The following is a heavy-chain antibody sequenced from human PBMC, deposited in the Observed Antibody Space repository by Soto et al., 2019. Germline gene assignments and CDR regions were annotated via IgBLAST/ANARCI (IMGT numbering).Heavy chain of an antibody. V-gene: IGHV3-30*03. CDR2: ILFDGSNK. CDR3: ARGGRAGWIQPRDTIDI. CDR1: GFTFSNYD. D-gene: IGHD5-18*01. Sequence: GGSLRLSCAASGFTFSNYDMHWVRQAPGKGLECVAVILFDGSNKYYADSVKGRFSISRENSRNTLSLQMDSLRGEDTAVYYCARGGRAGWIQPRDTIDIWGQGTLVTVSS. J-gene: IGHJ3*02.